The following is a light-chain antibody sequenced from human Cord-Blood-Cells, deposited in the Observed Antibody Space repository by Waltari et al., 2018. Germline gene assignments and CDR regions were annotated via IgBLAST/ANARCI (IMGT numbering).Light chain of an antibody. CDR1: QSVSSN. J-gene: IGKJ3*01. V-gene: IGKV3-15*01. CDR2: GAS. CDR3: QQYNNWPPGT. Sequence: EIVMTQSPATLSVSPGERATLSCRASQSVSSNLAWYQQKPGQAPRFLIDGASIRSTGIPARFSGSGSGTEFTLTISSLQSEDFAVYYCQQYNNWPPGTFGPGAKVDI.